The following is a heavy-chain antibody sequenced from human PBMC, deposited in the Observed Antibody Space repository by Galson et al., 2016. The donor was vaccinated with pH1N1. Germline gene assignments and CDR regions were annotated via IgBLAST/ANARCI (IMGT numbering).Heavy chain of an antibody. Sequence: ETLSLTCTVYGGSFSDYYWSWIRQPPGKGLEWIGEVNPSGSTIYNPSLNSRVIISADTSRNQFSLKLTSATAADTAVYFCARVDFGGKLGDWGQGAQVTVSS. J-gene: IGHJ4*02. V-gene: IGHV4-34*01. CDR2: VNPSGST. D-gene: IGHD3-10*01. CDR1: GGSFSDYY. CDR3: ARVDFGGKLGD.